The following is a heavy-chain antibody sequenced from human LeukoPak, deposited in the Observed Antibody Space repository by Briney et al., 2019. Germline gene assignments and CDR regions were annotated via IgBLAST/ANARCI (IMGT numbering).Heavy chain of an antibody. V-gene: IGHV3-7*01. J-gene: IGHJ4*02. Sequence: GGSLRLSCAASGFTFSTPWMTWVRQTPGKGLEWVANIKEDGTEKNYVDSVKGRFTISRNNTNNSLYLQMNGLRAEDTALYYCARTYGSGSSYRHFDSWGQGTLVTVSS. D-gene: IGHD3-10*01. CDR1: GFTFSTPW. CDR2: IKEDGTEK. CDR3: ARTYGSGSSYRHFDS.